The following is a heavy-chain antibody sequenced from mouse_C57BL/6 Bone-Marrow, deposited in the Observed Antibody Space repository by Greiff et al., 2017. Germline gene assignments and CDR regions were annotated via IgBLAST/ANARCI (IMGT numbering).Heavy chain of an antibody. D-gene: IGHD4-1*01. CDR1: GYTFTSYW. CDR2: IYPTSGRT. J-gene: IGHJ2*01. CDR3: ARSGPLGRSFDY. V-gene: IGHV1-55*01. Sequence: QVQLQQPGAELVKPGASVKMSCKASGYTFTSYWITWVKPRPGQGLEWIGDIYPTSGRTNYNEKFKSQAILTVDTSSNTAYMQLSSLTSEDSAGFYWARSGPLGRSFDYWGQGTTLTVSS.